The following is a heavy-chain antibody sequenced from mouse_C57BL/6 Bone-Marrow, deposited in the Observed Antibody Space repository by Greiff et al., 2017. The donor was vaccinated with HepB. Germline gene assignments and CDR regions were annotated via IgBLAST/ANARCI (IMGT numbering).Heavy chain of an antibody. J-gene: IGHJ2*01. CDR1: GYTFTSYT. D-gene: IGHD4-1*01. V-gene: IGHV1-4*01. CDR2: INPSSGYT. Sequence: VQRVESGAELARPGASVKMSCKASGYTFTSYTMHWVKQRPGQGLEWIGYINPSSGYTKYNQKFKDKATLTADKSSSTAYMQLSSLTSEDSAVYYCAKANWGFDYWGQGTTLTVSS. CDR3: AKANWGFDY.